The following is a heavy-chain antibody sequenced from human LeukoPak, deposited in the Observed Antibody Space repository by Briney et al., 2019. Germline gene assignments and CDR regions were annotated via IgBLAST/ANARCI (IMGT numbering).Heavy chain of an antibody. Sequence: KPGGSLRLSCAASGFTFSSYSMTWVRQAPGKGLGWGASISSSSSYIYYADSVKGRFTISRDNAKNSLYLQMNSLRAEDTAVYYCAREQRGVAAAVYWGQGTLVTVSS. CDR2: ISSSSSYI. V-gene: IGHV3-21*01. CDR1: GFTFSSYS. D-gene: IGHD6-13*01. CDR3: AREQRGVAAAVY. J-gene: IGHJ4*02.